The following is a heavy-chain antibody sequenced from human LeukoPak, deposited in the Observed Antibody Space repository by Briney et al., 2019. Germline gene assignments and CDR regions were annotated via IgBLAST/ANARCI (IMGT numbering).Heavy chain of an antibody. Sequence: PGGSLRLSCAASGFTFRSYAMHWVRQAPGKGLEWVAVISDDGSRQHYADFLEGRITISRDNSKSTVSLQMSSLRTEDTAVYFCAREQSGDGWSGFDYWGQGTLVTVSS. CDR2: ISDDGSRQ. D-gene: IGHD6-19*01. V-gene: IGHV3-30*15. CDR3: AREQSGDGWSGFDY. J-gene: IGHJ4*02. CDR1: GFTFRSYA.